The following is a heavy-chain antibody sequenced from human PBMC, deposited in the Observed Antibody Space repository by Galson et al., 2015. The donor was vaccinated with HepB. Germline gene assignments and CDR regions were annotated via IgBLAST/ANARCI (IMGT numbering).Heavy chain of an antibody. CDR3: ARDFWSGYYSGVDFEF. D-gene: IGHD3-3*01. J-gene: IGHJ4*02. V-gene: IGHV1-18*04. CDR2: ISAHNGDT. CDR1: GYTKSNYG. Sequence: SVKVSCKASGYTKSNYGISWVRQAPGQGLKWMGWISAHNGDTMYAEDFQDRATMTTDTSTRTAYMELRSLRSDDTGIYYCARDFWSGYYSGVDFEFWGQGTLVTVSS.